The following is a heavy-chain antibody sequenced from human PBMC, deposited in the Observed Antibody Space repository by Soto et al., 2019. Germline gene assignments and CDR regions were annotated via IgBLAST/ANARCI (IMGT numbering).Heavy chain of an antibody. Sequence: QVQLVESGGGVVQPGRSLRLSCAASGFTFSSYGMHWGRQAPGKGLEWVAVISYDGSNKYYADSVKGRFTISRDNSKNTLYLQMNSLRAEDTTVYYCAKDSRVGYSYGVGGYSYGFSWGQGTLVTVSS. V-gene: IGHV3-30*18. J-gene: IGHJ4*02. CDR1: GFTFSSYG. D-gene: IGHD5-18*01. CDR3: AKDSRVGYSYGVGGYSYGFS. CDR2: ISYDGSNK.